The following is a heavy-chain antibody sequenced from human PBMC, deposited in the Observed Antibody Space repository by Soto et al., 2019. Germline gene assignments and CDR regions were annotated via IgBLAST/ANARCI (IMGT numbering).Heavy chain of an antibody. Sequence: PSETLSLTCAASGVSVSSESQYWSWIRQTPGQGLVWLGSFYYTGSTNYYAALKGRVTMTVGTYREQVSLRLRCVTRADKAVYYCARDQYDVRSGSYYYAMEVWGQGTKVTVSS. CDR1: GVSVSSESQY. CDR3: ARDQYDVRSGSYYYAMEV. V-gene: IGHV4-61*01. CDR2: FYYTGST. D-gene: IGHD3-3*01. J-gene: IGHJ6*02.